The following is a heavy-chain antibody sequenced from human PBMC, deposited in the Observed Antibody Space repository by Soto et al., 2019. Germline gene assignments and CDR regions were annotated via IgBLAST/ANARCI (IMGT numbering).Heavy chain of an antibody. CDR1: GDSVSSNSAA. J-gene: IGHJ6*02. D-gene: IGHD6-13*01. CDR2: TYYRSKWYN. CDR3: ASSHEVLAAAPREYYYYGMDV. Sequence: QTLSLACVISGDSVSSNSAAWNWIRQSPSRGLEWLGRTYYRSKWYNDYAVSVKSRITINPDTSKNQFSLQLNSVTPEDTAVYYCASSHEVLAAAPREYYYYGMDVWGQGTTVTVSS. V-gene: IGHV6-1*01.